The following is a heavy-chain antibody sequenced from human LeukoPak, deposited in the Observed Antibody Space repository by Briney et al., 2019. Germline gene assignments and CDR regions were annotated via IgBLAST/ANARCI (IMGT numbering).Heavy chain of an antibody. J-gene: IGHJ4*02. Sequence: RASVKVSCKASGYTFTSYYMHWVRQAPGQGLEWMGIINPSGGSPSYAQKFQGRVTMTRDTSTSTVYMELSSLRSEDTAVYYCARVLHGYCGGDCYSLEDWGQGTLVTVSS. CDR2: INPSGGSP. CDR3: ARVLHGYCGGDCYSLED. D-gene: IGHD2-21*02. V-gene: IGHV1-46*01. CDR1: GYTFTSYY.